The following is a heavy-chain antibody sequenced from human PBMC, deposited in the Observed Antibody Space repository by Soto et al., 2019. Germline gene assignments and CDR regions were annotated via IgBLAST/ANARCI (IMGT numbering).Heavy chain of an antibody. D-gene: IGHD3-3*01. V-gene: IGHV3-23*01. CDR1: GFSFGSYA. CDR3: ARWSYLDY. J-gene: IGHJ4*02. Sequence: PGGSLRLSCLASGFSFGSYALTWVRQAPGKGLEWVSTISGSDGKTFYADAVKGRFSISRDISQGTLYLQMNSLRADDTAIYYCARWSYLDYWGQGTRVTVSS. CDR2: ISGSDGKT.